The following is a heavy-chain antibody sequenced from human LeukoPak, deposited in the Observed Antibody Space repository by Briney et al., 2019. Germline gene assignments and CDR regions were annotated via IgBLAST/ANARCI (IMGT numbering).Heavy chain of an antibody. D-gene: IGHD3-10*01. CDR1: GYTFTGYY. Sequence: ASVKVSCKASGYTFTGYYMHWVRQAPGQGLEWMGWINPNSGGTNYAQKFQGWVTMTRDTSISTAYLQWSSLKASDTAMYYCARSRRGSPDHYYFDYWGQGALVTVSS. V-gene: IGHV1-2*04. CDR2: INPNSGGT. J-gene: IGHJ4*02. CDR3: ARSRRGSPDHYYFDY.